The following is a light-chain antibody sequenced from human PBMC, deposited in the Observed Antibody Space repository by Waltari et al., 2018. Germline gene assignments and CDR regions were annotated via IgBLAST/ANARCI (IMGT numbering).Light chain of an antibody. CDR3: QKYTTPGNT. J-gene: IGKJ2*01. Sequence: DIVMTQSPDSLAVSLGERATINGKSSQSVLYNSDNKNDLAWYQQKPGQPLKLPIYWASTRESGVPDRFSGSGSGADVALTISSLQAEDVAVYDCQKYTTPGNTLGQGTKLEIK. CDR1: QSVLYNSDNKND. V-gene: IGKV4-1*01. CDR2: WAS.